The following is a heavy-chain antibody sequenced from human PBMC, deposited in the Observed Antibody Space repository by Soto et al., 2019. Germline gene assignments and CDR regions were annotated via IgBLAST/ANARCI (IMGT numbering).Heavy chain of an antibody. V-gene: IGHV4-30-4*01. Sequence: QVQLQESGPGLVKPSQTLSLTCTVSGDSITSGDNYWSWIRQPPGKVLGWLGYIYHSGHTYYNPSLKTRLSSSVDTSKNYFSLRLTSMTAADPAVYYCARTYWSGWGSRLVDSWGQGALVTVSS. CDR2: IYHSGHT. CDR3: ARTYWSGWGSRLVDS. CDR1: GDSITSGDNY. J-gene: IGHJ4*02. D-gene: IGHD3-3*01.